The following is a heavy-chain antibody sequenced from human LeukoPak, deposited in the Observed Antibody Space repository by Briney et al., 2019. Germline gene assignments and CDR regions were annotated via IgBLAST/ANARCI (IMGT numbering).Heavy chain of an antibody. D-gene: IGHD3-16*02. CDR2: INHSGST. V-gene: IGHV4-34*01. J-gene: IGHJ4*02. CDR3: ARRRYYDYVWGSYRFYFDY. CDR1: GFTFSNYG. Sequence: PGGSLRLSCAASGFTFSNYGLSWIRQPPGKGLEWIGEINHSGSTNYNPSLKSRVTISVDTSKNQFSLKLSSVTAADTAVYYCARRRYYDYVWGSYRFYFDYWGQGTLVTVSS.